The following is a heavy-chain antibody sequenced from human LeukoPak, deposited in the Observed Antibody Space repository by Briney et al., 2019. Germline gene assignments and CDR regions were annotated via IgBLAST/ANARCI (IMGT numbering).Heavy chain of an antibody. J-gene: IGHJ3*02. V-gene: IGHV3-23*01. CDR1: GFTFSSYA. CDR2: TSGTGDET. D-gene: IGHD3-10*01. Sequence: PGGSLRLSCAASGFTFSSYAMSWVRQAPGTGLEWVSMTSGTGDETHYSDSVVGRFTISRDNSKNILYLQMNSLRAEDTAVYYCAKAFREFGSSSYSSFDIWGQGTLVTVSS. CDR3: AKAFREFGSSSYSSFDI.